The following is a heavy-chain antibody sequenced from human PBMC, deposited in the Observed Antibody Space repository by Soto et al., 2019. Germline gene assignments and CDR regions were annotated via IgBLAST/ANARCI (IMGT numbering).Heavy chain of an antibody. V-gene: IGHV1-3*01. CDR3: ARDFDY. Sequence: ASVKVSCKASGYTFTSYAMHWVRQAPGQRLEWMGWINAGNGNTKYXQXXXXXXXXXRDTSASTAYMELSSLRSEDTAVYYCARDFDYWGQGTLVTVSS. J-gene: IGHJ4*02. CDR2: INAGNGNT. CDR1: GYTFTSYA.